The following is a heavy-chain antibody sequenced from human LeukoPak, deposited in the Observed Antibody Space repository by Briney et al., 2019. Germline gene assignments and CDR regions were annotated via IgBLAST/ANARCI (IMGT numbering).Heavy chain of an antibody. CDR3: ARAPAAGDFIDDY. CDR1: GYTFTGYY. V-gene: IGHV1-2*02. Sequence: ASVKVSCKASGYTFTGYYMHWARQAPGQGLEWMGWINPNSGGTNYAQKFQGRVTMTRDTSISTAYMELSRLRSDDTAVYYCARAPAAGDFIDDYWGQGTLVTVSS. D-gene: IGHD6-13*01. J-gene: IGHJ4*02. CDR2: INPNSGGT.